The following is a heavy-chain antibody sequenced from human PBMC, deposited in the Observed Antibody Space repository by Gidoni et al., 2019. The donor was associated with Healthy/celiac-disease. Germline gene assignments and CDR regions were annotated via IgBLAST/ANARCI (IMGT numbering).Heavy chain of an antibody. V-gene: IGHV3-23*01. J-gene: IGHJ4*02. CDR3: AKDRSYYGSGSYYQSSDY. D-gene: IGHD3-10*01. CDR2: ISGSGGST. Sequence: EVALLESGGGLVQPGGSLRRSCSASGFTFSRYSLRWVGQAQGQGREWVSAISGSGGSTDYADSVKGRFTISRDNSKNTLYLQMNSLRAEDTAVYYCAKDRSYYGSGSYYQSSDYWGQGTLVTVSS. CDR1: GFTFSRYS.